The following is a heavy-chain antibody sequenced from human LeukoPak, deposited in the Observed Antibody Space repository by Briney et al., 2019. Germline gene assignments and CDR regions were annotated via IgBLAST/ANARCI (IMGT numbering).Heavy chain of an antibody. V-gene: IGHV3-74*01. CDR3: ARDLGQYYDTSDNWFDP. J-gene: IGHJ5*02. D-gene: IGHD3-22*01. CDR2: INSDGINT. Sequence: GGSLRLSCAASGFTFSRYWMHWVRQAPGKGLVWVSRINSDGINTSYADSVKGRFTISRDNAKNTLNLQMNSLRAEDMAVYYCARDLGQYYDTSDNWFDPWGQGTLVTVSS. CDR1: GFTFSRYW.